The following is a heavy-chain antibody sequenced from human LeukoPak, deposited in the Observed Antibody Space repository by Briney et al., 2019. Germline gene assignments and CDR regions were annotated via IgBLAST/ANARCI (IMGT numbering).Heavy chain of an antibody. CDR3: ARGRMTGYYPVDY. CDR1: GYTFTSYD. CDR2: MNPNSGNT. J-gene: IGHJ4*02. Sequence: ASVKVSCKASGYTFTSYDINWVRQATGQGLEWMGWMNPNSGNTGYAQKFQGRVTITRNTSISTAYMELGSLRSEDTAVYYCARGRMTGYYPVDYWGQGTLVTVSS. D-gene: IGHD3-9*01. V-gene: IGHV1-8*03.